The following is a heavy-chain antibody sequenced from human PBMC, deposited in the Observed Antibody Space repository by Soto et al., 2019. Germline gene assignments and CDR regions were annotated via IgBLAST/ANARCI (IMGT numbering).Heavy chain of an antibody. CDR1: GGSVSSGSYY. D-gene: IGHD2-15*01. Sequence: SETLSLTCTVSGGSVSSGSYYWSWIRQPPGKGLEWIGYIYYSGSTNYNPSLKSRVTISVDTSKNQFSLKLSSVTAADTAVYYCARDRGYCSGGSCYPLYYYYGMDVWGQGTTVTSP. CDR2: IYYSGST. V-gene: IGHV4-61*01. CDR3: ARDRGYCSGGSCYPLYYYYGMDV. J-gene: IGHJ6*02.